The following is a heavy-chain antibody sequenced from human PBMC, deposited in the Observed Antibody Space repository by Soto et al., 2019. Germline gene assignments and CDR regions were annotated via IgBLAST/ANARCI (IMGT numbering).Heavy chain of an antibody. CDR3: ARDLTISSTDGPLDP. J-gene: IGHJ5*02. Sequence: SETLSLTCTVSGGSMSRYYWTWIRQPPGKGLEWIGNIHYTGSTNYNPSLKSRVTILLGTSTSQFSLKVSSVTAADTAVYYCARDLTISSTDGPLDPWGHGTLVTVS. CDR1: GGSMSRYY. V-gene: IGHV4-59*01. D-gene: IGHD1-1*01. CDR2: IHYTGST.